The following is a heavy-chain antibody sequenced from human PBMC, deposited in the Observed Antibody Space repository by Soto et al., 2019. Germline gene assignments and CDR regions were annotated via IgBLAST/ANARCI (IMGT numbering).Heavy chain of an antibody. J-gene: IGHJ3*02. D-gene: IGHD3-3*01. CDR2: IYYSGST. CDR1: GGSISSGGYY. CDR3: ARGVRFLEWLFGTGAFDI. V-gene: IGHV4-31*03. Sequence: QVQLQESGPGLVKPSQTLSLTCTVSGGSISSGGYYWSWIRQHPGKGLEWIGYIYYSGSTYYNPSLKSRVTISVDTSKNQISLKLSSVTAADTAVYYCARGVRFLEWLFGTGAFDIWGQGTMVTVSS.